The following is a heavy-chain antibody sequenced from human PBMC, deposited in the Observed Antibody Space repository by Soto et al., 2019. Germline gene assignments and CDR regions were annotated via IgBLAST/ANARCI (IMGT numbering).Heavy chain of an antibody. CDR2: ISYDGSNK. V-gene: IGHV3-30*18. Sequence: GGSLRLSCAASGFTFSSYGMHWVRQAPGKGLEWVAVISYDGSNKYYADSVKGRFTISRDNSKNTLYLQMNSLRAEDTAVYYCAKGYMYYYDSSGYDAGYFQHWGQGTLVTVSS. CDR1: GFTFSSYG. J-gene: IGHJ1*01. CDR3: AKGYMYYYDSSGYDAGYFQH. D-gene: IGHD3-22*01.